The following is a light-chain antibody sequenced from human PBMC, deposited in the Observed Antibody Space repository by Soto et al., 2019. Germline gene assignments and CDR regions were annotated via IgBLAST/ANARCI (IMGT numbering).Light chain of an antibody. CDR1: SSDVGGYNY. Sequence: QSVLTRPPSASGSPGHAVTISCTGTSSDVGGYNYVSWYQQHPGKAPKLMIYEVSKRPSGVPDRFSGSKSGNTAPLTVSGLQAEDEADYYCTSYAGSNNFVVFGGGTQLTVL. V-gene: IGLV2-8*01. J-gene: IGLJ2*01. CDR3: TSYAGSNNFVV. CDR2: EVS.